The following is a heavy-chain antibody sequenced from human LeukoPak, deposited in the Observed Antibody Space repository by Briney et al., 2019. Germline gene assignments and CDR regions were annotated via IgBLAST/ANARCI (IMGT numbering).Heavy chain of an antibody. Sequence: SETLSLTCAVYGGSFSGYYWSWIRQPPGKGLEWIGEINHSGSTNYNPSLKSRVTISVDTSKNQFSLKLSSVTAADTAVYYCARLRRVPGLRGYYIGYFDYWGQGTLVTVSS. CDR2: INHSGST. D-gene: IGHD3-3*01. CDR3: ARLRRVPGLRGYYIGYFDY. CDR1: GGSFSGYY. J-gene: IGHJ4*02. V-gene: IGHV4-34*01.